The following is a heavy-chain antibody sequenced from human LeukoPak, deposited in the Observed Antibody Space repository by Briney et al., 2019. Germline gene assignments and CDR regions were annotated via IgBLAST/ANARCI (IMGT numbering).Heavy chain of an antibody. V-gene: IGHV3-20*04. J-gene: IGHJ4*02. CDR1: GFTFDDYG. Sequence: GGSLRLSCAASGFTFDDYGMSWVRQAPGKGLEWVSGINWNGGSTGYADSVKGRFTISRDNAKNSLYLQMNSLRAEDTAVYYCARDPPYYYDSSGYPYYFDYWGQGTLVTVSS. D-gene: IGHD3-22*01. CDR2: INWNGGST. CDR3: ARDPPYYYDSSGYPYYFDY.